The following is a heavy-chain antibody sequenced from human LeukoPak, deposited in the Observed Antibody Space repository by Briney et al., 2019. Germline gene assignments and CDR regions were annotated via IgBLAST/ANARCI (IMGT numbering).Heavy chain of an antibody. V-gene: IGHV3-11*01. CDR3: ARTSGDYDILTGYLRAAWFDP. J-gene: IGHJ5*02. Sequence: GGSLRLSCAASGFTFSDYYMSWIRQAPGKGLEWVSYISSSGSTIYYADSVKGRFTISRDNAKKSLYLQMNSLRAEDTAVYYCARTSGDYDILTGYLRAAWFDPWGQGTLVTVSS. CDR1: GFTFSDYY. CDR2: ISSSGSTI. D-gene: IGHD3-9*01.